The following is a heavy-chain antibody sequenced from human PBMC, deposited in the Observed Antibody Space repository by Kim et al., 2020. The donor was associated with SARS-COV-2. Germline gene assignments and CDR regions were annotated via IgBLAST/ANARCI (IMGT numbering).Heavy chain of an antibody. CDR2: FDPEDGET. CDR1: GYTLTELS. CDR3: ATGGRFLEWLGY. V-gene: IGHV1-24*01. Sequence: ASVKVSCKVSGYTLTELSMHWVRQAPGKGLEWMGGFDPEDGETIYAQKFQGRVTMTEDTSTDTAYMELSSLRSEDTAVYYCATGGRFLEWLGYWGQGTLVTVSS. J-gene: IGHJ4*02. D-gene: IGHD3-3*01.